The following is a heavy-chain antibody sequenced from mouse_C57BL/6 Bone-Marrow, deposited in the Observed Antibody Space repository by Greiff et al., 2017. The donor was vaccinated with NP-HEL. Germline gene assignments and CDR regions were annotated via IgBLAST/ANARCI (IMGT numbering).Heavy chain of an antibody. D-gene: IGHD2-4*01. J-gene: IGHJ4*01. V-gene: IGHV1-31*01. CDR1: GYSFTGYY. Sequence: VHVKQSGPELVKPGASVKISCKASGYSFTGYYMHWVKQSPGNILDWIGYIYPYNGVSSYNQKFKGKATLTVDKSSSTAYMELRSLTSEDSAVYYCARGGLYDYDGYYYAMDYWGQGTSVTVSS. CDR2: IYPYNGVS. CDR3: ARGGLYDYDGYYYAMDY.